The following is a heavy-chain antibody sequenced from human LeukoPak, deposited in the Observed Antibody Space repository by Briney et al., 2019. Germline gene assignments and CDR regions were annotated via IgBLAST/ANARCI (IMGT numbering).Heavy chain of an antibody. CDR1: GGSISSYY. CDR2: IYYSGST. CDR3: ARARGGKRNYYYGMDV. V-gene: IGHV4-59*01. Sequence: SETLSLTCTVSGGSISSYYWSWIRQPPGKGLEWIGYIYYSGSTNYNPSLKSRVTISVGTSKNQFSLKLSSVPAADTAVYYCARARGGKRNYYYGMDVWGQGTTVTVSS. D-gene: IGHD1-26*01. J-gene: IGHJ6*02.